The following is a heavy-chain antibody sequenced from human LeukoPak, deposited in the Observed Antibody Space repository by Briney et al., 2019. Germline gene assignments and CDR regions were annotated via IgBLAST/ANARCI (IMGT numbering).Heavy chain of an antibody. J-gene: IGHJ4*02. V-gene: IGHV3-64D*06. CDR2: ISSNGGST. CDR1: GFSFSSYA. Sequence: GGSLRLSCSASGFSFSSYAMRWVRQPAGKGLEYVAAISSNGGSTYYAESVRGTFTISRDNSKNTLYLQMSSLRAEDTAVYYCVKGYRQWLVDSAYWGQGTLVTVSP. CDR3: VKGYRQWLVDSAY. D-gene: IGHD6-19*01.